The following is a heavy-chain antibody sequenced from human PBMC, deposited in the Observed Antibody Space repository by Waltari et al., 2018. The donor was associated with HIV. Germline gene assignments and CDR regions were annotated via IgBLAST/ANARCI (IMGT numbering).Heavy chain of an antibody. J-gene: IGHJ5*02. D-gene: IGHD3-22*01. Sequence: EVQLLEPGGGLVQPGGSLRLSCAASGFTFSSYAMSWVRQAPGKGMEWVSAISGSGGSTYYADSVKGRFTISRDNSKNTLYLQMNSLRAEDTAVYYCAKDSGIVVVIGSLNWFDPWGQGTLVTVSS. V-gene: IGHV3-23*01. CDR2: ISGSGGST. CDR3: AKDSGIVVVIGSLNWFDP. CDR1: GFTFSSYA.